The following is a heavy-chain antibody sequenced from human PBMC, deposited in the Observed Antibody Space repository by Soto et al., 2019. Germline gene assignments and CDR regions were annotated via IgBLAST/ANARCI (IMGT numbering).Heavy chain of an antibody. CDR3: ARYIPGVRYYSMDV. Sequence: EVQLLESGGGLVQPGGSLRLSCAASGFTFSSYAMKWVRQAPGKGLEWVSLIGESGTPTYYADSVKGRFTISRDNSGNTLFLEMYSLSAEDTSVRFCARYIPGVRYYSMDVWGQGTTVTVSS. CDR2: IGESGTPT. CDR1: GFTFSSYA. V-gene: IGHV3-23*01. J-gene: IGHJ6*02. D-gene: IGHD2-2*01.